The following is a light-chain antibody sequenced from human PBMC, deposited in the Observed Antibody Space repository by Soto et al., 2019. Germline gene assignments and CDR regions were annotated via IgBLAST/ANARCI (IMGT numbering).Light chain of an antibody. CDR3: QQYGSSGT. J-gene: IGKJ1*01. CDR1: QTVGGN. V-gene: IGKV3-20*01. CDR2: GAS. Sequence: EVVMTQSPASLSVSPGDRATVSCRASQTVGGNLAWYQQRPGQAPRLLMYGASTRATGIPDRFSGSGSGTDFTLTISRLEPEDFAVYYCQQYGSSGTFGQGTKVDIK.